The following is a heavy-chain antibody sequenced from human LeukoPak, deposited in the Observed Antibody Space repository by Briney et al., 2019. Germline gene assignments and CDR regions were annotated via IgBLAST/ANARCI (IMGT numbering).Heavy chain of an antibody. CDR2: IYYTGSN. J-gene: IGHJ6*03. D-gene: IGHD1-26*01. Sequence: SETLSLTCTVSGGSISSSSHYWGWIRQSPGKGLEWIGSIYYTGSNYYNPSLNSRVTKSVDTSRNQFSLRLSSVSAADTAVYYCARLPYSSAYSGYYYMDVWGKGTTATVSS. CDR1: GGSISSSSHY. CDR3: ARLPYSSAYSGYYYMDV. V-gene: IGHV4-39*01.